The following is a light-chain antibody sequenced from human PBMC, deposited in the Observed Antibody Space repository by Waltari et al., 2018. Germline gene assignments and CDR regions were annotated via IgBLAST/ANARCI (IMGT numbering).Light chain of an antibody. CDR2: RDS. J-gene: IGLJ6*01. CDR1: NLGSKN. V-gene: IGLV3-9*01. CDR3: QVWDSSTGV. Sequence: SYELTQPPSVSVALGPTARITCGGNNLGSKNVHWYQQKPGQAPVLFIYRDSNRPSGIPERFSGSNSGNTATLTISRAQAGDEADYYCQVWDSSTGVFGSGTKVTVL.